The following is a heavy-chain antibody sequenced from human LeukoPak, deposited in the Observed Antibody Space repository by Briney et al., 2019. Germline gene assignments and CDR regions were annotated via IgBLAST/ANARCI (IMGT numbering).Heavy chain of an antibody. CDR1: GFTFSSYS. Sequence: PGGSLRLSCAASGFTFSSYSMNWVRQAPGKGLEWVSSISSSSSYIYYADSVKGRFTISRDSSKNTLYLQMNSLRVEDTAVYYCARDLGYSYVYYYGMDVWGQGTTVTVSS. J-gene: IGHJ6*02. CDR2: ISSSSSYI. D-gene: IGHD5-18*01. V-gene: IGHV3-21*01. CDR3: ARDLGYSYVYYYGMDV.